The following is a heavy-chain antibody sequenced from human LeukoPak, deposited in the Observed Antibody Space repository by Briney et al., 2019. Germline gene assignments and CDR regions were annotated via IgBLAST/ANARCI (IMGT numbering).Heavy chain of an antibody. V-gene: IGHV4-4*07. CDR1: GGSISSYY. CDR3: ARGVDSSGWYVRLDY. Sequence: SSETLSLTCTVSGGSISSYYWSWIRQPAGKGLEWIGRIYTSGSTNYNPSLKSRVTMSVDTSKNQFSLKLSSVTAADTAVYYCARGVDSSGWYVRLDYWGQGTLVIVSS. J-gene: IGHJ4*02. CDR2: IYTSGST. D-gene: IGHD6-19*01.